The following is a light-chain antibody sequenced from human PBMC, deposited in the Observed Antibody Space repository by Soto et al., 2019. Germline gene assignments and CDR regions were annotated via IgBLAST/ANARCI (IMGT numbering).Light chain of an antibody. J-gene: IGKJ1*01. CDR1: QSVSSY. CDR2: GAS. Sequence: EIVLTQSPATLSLSPGERATLSCRASQSVSSYLAWFHQNTGQAPSLLIYGASSRATGIPDRFSGGGSGTKFTLPISDVELEDFAVYYCHQRQSWPRTFGQGTKV. V-gene: IGKV3-11*01. CDR3: HQRQSWPRT.